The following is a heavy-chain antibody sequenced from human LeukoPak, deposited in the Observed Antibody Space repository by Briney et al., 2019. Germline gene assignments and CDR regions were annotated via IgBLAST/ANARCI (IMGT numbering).Heavy chain of an antibody. D-gene: IGHD6-6*01. V-gene: IGHV3-7*03. Sequence: PGGSLRLSCAVSVLSFSSACMGWVRQAPWKGLEWVASINSDGSEGYYADVVKGRFTISRDNAKNSLYLQINSLRAEDTAVYYCARSSYSSSSSVWGQGTMVTVSS. J-gene: IGHJ3*01. CDR3: ARSSYSSSSSV. CDR1: VLSFSSAC. CDR2: INSDGSEG.